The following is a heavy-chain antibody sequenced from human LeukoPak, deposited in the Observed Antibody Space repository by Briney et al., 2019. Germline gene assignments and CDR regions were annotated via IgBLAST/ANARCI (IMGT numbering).Heavy chain of an antibody. CDR2: ISSTSSHI. J-gene: IGHJ4*02. D-gene: IGHD3-10*01. V-gene: IGHV3-21*04. Sequence: PGGSLRLSCAASGFTFSSYNMNWVRQAPGRGLQWVSFISSTSSHIFYADSLKGRFTISRDNAKNSLYLQMNSLRTEDTAVYYCAKANYYGSGSYWEKFDYWGQGTLVTVSS. CDR1: GFTFSSYN. CDR3: AKANYYGSGSYWEKFDY.